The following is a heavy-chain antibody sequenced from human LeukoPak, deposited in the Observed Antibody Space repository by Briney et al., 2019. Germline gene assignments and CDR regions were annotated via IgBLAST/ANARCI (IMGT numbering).Heavy chain of an antibody. CDR2: IIPILGIA. CDR1: GGTFSSYA. Sequence: SVKVSCKASGGTFSSYAISWVRQAPGQGLEWMGRIIPILGIANYAQKFQGRVTITADKSTSTAYMELSSLRSEDTALYYCAKEISVVVPPAMPDSWGQGTLVTVSS. V-gene: IGHV1-69*04. J-gene: IGHJ4*02. D-gene: IGHD2-2*01. CDR3: AKEISVVVPPAMPDS.